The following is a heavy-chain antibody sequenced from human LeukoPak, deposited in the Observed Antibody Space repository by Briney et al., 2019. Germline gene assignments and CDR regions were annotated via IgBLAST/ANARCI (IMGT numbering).Heavy chain of an antibody. D-gene: IGHD4-17*01. J-gene: IGHJ4*02. CDR1: GYSFTSYW. Sequence: GESLKISCKGSGYSFTSYWIGWVRRMPGKGLEWMGIIYPGDSDTRYSPSFQGRVTISADKSISTAYLQWSSLKASDTAMYYCARHVGYYGDYVSFDYWGQGTLVTVSS. V-gene: IGHV5-51*01. CDR2: IYPGDSDT. CDR3: ARHVGYYGDYVSFDY.